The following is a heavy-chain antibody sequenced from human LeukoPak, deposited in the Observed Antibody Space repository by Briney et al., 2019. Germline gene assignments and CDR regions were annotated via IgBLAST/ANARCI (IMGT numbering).Heavy chain of an antibody. CDR2: ISSSSSYI. D-gene: IGHD6-19*01. V-gene: IGHV3-21*01. CDR1: GFTFSSYS. CDR3: ARGGSSGWYGVR. J-gene: IGHJ4*02. Sequence: GGSLRLSCAASGFTFSSYSMNWVRQAPGKGLEWVSSISSSSSYIYYADSVKGRFTISRDNAKNSLYLQMNSLRAEDTAVYYCARGGSSGWYGVRWGQGTLVTVSS.